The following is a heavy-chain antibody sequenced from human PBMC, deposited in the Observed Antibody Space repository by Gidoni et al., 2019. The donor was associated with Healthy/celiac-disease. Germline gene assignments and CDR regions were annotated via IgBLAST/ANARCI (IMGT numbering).Heavy chain of an antibody. CDR3: ARGGKEQQLVLVGWFDP. J-gene: IGHJ5*02. D-gene: IGHD6-13*01. Sequence: QVQLVQSGAEVKKPGASVKVSCKASGYTFTGYYMHWVRQAPGQGLEWMGWINPNSGGTNYAQKFQGRVTMTRDTSISTAYMELSRLRSDDTAVYYCARGGKEQQLVLVGWFDPWGQGTLVTVSS. CDR1: GYTFTGYY. CDR2: INPNSGGT. V-gene: IGHV1-2*02.